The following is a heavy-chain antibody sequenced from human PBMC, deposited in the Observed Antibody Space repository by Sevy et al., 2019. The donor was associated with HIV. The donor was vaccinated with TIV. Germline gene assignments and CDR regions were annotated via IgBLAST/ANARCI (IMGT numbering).Heavy chain of an antibody. J-gene: IGHJ4*02. CDR2: VNSDGSST. V-gene: IGHV3-74*01. CDR3: VAANSWEDY. Sequence: GESLKISCEGSGYTFSNYWMHWVRQAPGKGLEWVSRVNSDGSSTTYADSVKGRFTISRDNAENTMSLQMNSLRAEDTALYYCVAANSWEDYWGQGTLVTVSS. CDR1: GYTFSNYW. D-gene: IGHD6-13*01.